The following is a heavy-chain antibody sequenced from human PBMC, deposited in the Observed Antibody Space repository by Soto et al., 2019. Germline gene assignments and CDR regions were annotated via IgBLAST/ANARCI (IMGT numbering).Heavy chain of an antibody. Sequence: ASETPCVRWSVAGGSVGGNGGCWSWIRQPPGKGLEWLGYIYHSGGTNYNPSLNSRVTISLDTSKNQFSLKVKSVTAADTAVYYCARLLTYYAILPGYNTPPYYFDYWGQGALVTVSS. CDR1: GGSVGGNGGC. V-gene: IGHV4-61*08. D-gene: IGHD3-9*01. CDR2: IYHSGGT. CDR3: ARLLTYYAILPGYNTPPYYFDY. J-gene: IGHJ4*02.